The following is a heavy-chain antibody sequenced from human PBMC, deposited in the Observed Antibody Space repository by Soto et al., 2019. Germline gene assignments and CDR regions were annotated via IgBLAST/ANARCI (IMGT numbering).Heavy chain of an antibody. CDR1: GGTFSSYA. D-gene: IGHD6-19*01. Sequence: SVKVSCKASGGTFSSYAISWVRQAPGQGLEWMGGIIPIFGTANYAQNFQGRVTIAADESTNTAYMELSSLRSEDTAVYYCARSLGSGWYNYWGQGTLVTVSS. CDR2: IIPIFGTA. CDR3: ARSLGSGWYNY. V-gene: IGHV1-69*13. J-gene: IGHJ4*02.